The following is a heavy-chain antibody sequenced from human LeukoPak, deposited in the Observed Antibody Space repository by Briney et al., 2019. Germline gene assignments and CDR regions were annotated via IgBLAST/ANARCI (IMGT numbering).Heavy chain of an antibody. J-gene: IGHJ4*02. CDR3: ARASAVAGHFDY. D-gene: IGHD6-19*01. CDR1: GGSFSGYY. Sequence: SETLSLTCAVYGGSFSGYYWSWIRQPPGKGLEWIGEINHSGSTNYNPSLKSRVTISVDTSKNQFSLKLSSVTAADTAVYYCARASAVAGHFDYWGQGTLVTVSS. V-gene: IGHV4-34*01. CDR2: INHSGST.